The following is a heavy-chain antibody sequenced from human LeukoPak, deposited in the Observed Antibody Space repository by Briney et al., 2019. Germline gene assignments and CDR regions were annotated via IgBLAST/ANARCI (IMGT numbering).Heavy chain of an antibody. Sequence: PGGSLRLSCAASGFTFSSYGMHWVRQAPGKGLEWVAVISYDGSNKYYADSVKGRFTISRDNSKNTLYLQMHSLRAEDTAVYYCAKDYYYDSKQNGKNDYWGQGTLVTVSS. V-gene: IGHV3-30*18. CDR3: AKDYYYDSKQNGKNDY. D-gene: IGHD3-10*01. CDR2: ISYDGSNK. CDR1: GFTFSSYG. J-gene: IGHJ4*02.